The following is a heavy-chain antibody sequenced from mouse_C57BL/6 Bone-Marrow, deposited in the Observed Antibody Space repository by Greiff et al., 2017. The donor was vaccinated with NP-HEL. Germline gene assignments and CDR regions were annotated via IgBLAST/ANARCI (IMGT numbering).Heavy chain of an antibody. Sequence: EVQLVESGGGLVQPGGSLSLSCAASGFTFTDYYMSWVRQPPGKALEWLGFIRNKANGYTTEYSASVKGRFTISRDNSQSILYLQMNALRAEDSATYYCARYNYGSSYGDAMDYWGQGTSVTVSS. CDR1: GFTFTDYY. D-gene: IGHD1-1*01. J-gene: IGHJ4*01. V-gene: IGHV7-3*01. CDR2: IRNKANGYTT. CDR3: ARYNYGSSYGDAMDY.